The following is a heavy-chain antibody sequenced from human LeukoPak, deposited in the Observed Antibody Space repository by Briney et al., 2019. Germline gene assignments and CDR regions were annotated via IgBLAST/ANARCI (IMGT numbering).Heavy chain of an antibody. Sequence: GGSLRLSCAASGFTFSSYAMSWVRQAPGKGLEWVSAISGSGGSTYYADSVKGRFTISRDNSKNTLYLRMNSLRAEDTAVYYCAKLDFIVVVPAALDYWGQGTLVTVSS. CDR3: AKLDFIVVVPAALDY. J-gene: IGHJ4*02. CDR1: GFTFSSYA. V-gene: IGHV3-23*01. D-gene: IGHD2-2*01. CDR2: ISGSGGST.